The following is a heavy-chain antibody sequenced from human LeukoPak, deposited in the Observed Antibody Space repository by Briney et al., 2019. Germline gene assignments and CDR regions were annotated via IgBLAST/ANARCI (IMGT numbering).Heavy chain of an antibody. CDR2: IKEDGREK. D-gene: IGHD2-15*01. CDR1: GFRFSDYW. Sequence: PGGSLRLSCEASGFRFSDYWMTWVRQAPGKGLEWVANIKEDGREKYYVDSVKGRFTLSKGNAKNSVYLQMNSLGAEDTAVYYCARGWGEKGYCRGGTCNNPQFDYWGQGILVTVSS. CDR3: ARGWGEKGYCRGGTCNNPQFDY. J-gene: IGHJ4*02. V-gene: IGHV3-7*01.